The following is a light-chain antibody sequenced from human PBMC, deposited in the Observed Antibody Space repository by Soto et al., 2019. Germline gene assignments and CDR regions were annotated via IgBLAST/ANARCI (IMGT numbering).Light chain of an antibody. Sequence: QSVLTQPASVSGSQGRSITVSCTGTNTDVGGYNYVSWYQHRPGKAPRLMIYEVRNRLSGVSNRFSGSKSGNTASLTISGLQSEDEADYYCTSYTPTGALVFGSGTNLTVL. V-gene: IGLV2-14*01. CDR2: EVR. CDR1: NTDVGGYNY. J-gene: IGLJ6*01. CDR3: TSYTPTGALV.